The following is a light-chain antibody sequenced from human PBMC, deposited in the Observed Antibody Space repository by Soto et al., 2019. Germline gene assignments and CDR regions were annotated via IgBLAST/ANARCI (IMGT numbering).Light chain of an antibody. J-gene: IGKJ1*01. Sequence: EIVLTQSPATLSLSPVEIATLSCMASQSVSNNYLAWYQQKPGQAPRLLIYGASSRATGIPDRFSGSGSGTDFTLTISRLEPEDFAVYYCQQYGSSSWTFGQGTKVDI. CDR1: QSVSNNY. V-gene: IGKV3-20*01. CDR3: QQYGSSSWT. CDR2: GAS.